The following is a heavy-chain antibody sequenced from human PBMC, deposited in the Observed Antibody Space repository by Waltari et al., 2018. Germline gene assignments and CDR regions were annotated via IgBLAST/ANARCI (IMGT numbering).Heavy chain of an antibody. V-gene: IGHV1-3*01. J-gene: IGHJ4*02. D-gene: IGHD3-3*01. CDR3: ARDGGAGYDFWSGYEN. CDR1: GYTFNSYA. CDR2: INAGTGNT. Sequence: QVQLVQSGAEVKKPGASVKVSCEASGYTFNSYAMHWVRQAPGQRPEWMGWINAGTGNTKYSQKFQGRVTITRDTSASTAFMELSSLRSEDTAVYYCARDGGAGYDFWSGYENWGQGTLVTVSS.